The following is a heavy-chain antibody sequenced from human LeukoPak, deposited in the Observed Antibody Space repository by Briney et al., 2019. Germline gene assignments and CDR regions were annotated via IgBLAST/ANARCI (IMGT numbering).Heavy chain of an antibody. V-gene: IGHV4-34*01. CDR1: GGSFSGYY. J-gene: IGHJ4*02. CDR2: INHSGST. D-gene: IGHD3-22*01. CDR3: ARGGQGDSSGYYYGILDY. Sequence: SETLSLTCAVYGGSFSGYYWSWIRQPPGNGLEWIGEINHSGSTNYNPSLKSRVTISVDTSKNQFSLKLSSVTAADTAVYYCARGGQGDSSGYYYGILDYWGQGTLVTVSS.